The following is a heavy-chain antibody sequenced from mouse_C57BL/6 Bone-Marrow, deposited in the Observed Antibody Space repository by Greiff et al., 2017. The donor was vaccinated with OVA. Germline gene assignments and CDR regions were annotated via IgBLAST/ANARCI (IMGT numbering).Heavy chain of an antibody. CDR1: GYKFTDYY. V-gene: IGHV1-26*01. CDR3: TFSTTCYYFDY. Sequence: EVQLQQSGPELVKPGASVKISCKASGYKFTDYYMAWVKQSHGESLEWIGDINPNNGGTSYNQKLKGKATLTVDKSSSTPYMELLSLTSEASEVYYCTFSTTCYYFDYWDQGTTLTVSS. CDR2: INPNNGGT. J-gene: IGHJ2*01. D-gene: IGHD2-14*01.